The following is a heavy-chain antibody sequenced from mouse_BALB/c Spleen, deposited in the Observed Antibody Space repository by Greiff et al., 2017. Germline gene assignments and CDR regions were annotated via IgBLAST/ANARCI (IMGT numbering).Heavy chain of an antibody. CDR1: GYSITSGYY. J-gene: IGHJ4*01. CDR3: ARGIYYDYDDGGGYAMDY. D-gene: IGHD2-4*01. V-gene: IGHV3-6*02. CDR2: ISYDGSN. Sequence: EVKLQESGPGLVKPSQSLSLTCSVTGYSITSGYYWNWIRQFPGNKLEWMGYISYDGSNNYNPSLKNRISITRDTSKNQFFLKLNSVTTEDTATYYCARGIYYDYDDGGGYAMDYWGQGTSVTVSS.